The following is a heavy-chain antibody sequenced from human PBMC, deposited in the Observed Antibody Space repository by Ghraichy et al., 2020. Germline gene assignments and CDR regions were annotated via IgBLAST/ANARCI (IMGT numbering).Heavy chain of an antibody. J-gene: IGHJ4*02. CDR1: GFTFSSYA. Sequence: PLKVSCAASGFTFSSYAVHWVREAPGKGLEWVAVISYDGNNKYYADSVEGRFTISRDNSKNTLYLQMNSLRVEDTAVYYCARDGPGDYASNWFFDYWGQGTLVTVSS. CDR2: ISYDGNNK. D-gene: IGHD4-17*01. V-gene: IGHV3-30-3*01. CDR3: ARDGPGDYASNWFFDY.